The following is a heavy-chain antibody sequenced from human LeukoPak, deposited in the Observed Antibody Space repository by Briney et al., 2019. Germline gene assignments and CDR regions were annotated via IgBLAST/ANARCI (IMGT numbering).Heavy chain of an antibody. Sequence: GASLTPSRSPSGLPFSTYAMHCARHPPGKGLEYVSVSSDSGGSTYSADAVKRCFTTCEDNYKNTLYLLMSSLRAEDTAVYFCVRGYSFGPYGMDVWGQGTTVTVSS. CDR2: SSDSGGST. J-gene: IGHJ6*02. CDR3: VRGYSFGPYGMDV. V-gene: IGHV3-64D*09. CDR1: GLPFSTYA. D-gene: IGHD2-15*01.